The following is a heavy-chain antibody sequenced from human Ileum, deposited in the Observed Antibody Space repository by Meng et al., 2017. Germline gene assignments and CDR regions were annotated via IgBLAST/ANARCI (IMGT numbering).Heavy chain of an antibody. CDR2: IHYSGST. J-gene: IGHJ4*02. D-gene: IGHD1-26*01. V-gene: IGHV4-34*01. CDR1: GDSFTDYY. CDR3: ARRIRGGSYLG. Sequence: QLQLMQWGAGMLKPSETLSLTCNVYGDSFTDYYWNWIRQPPGKGLEWIGDIHYSGSTNSNPSLESRVTISEDTSQKQFSLRLSSVTAADTAVYYCARRIRGGSYLGWGQGTLVTVSS.